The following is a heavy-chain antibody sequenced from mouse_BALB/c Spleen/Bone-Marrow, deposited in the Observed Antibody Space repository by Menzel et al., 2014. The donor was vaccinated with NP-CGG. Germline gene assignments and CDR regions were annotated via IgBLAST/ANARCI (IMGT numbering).Heavy chain of an antibody. V-gene: IGHV1-54*03. D-gene: IGHD2-3*01. J-gene: IGHJ4*01. CDR2: NNPGSGGT. CDR3: ARSIYDGYSEAMDY. Sequence: QVHVKQSGAELVRPGTSVKVSCKASGYAFTNYLIEWVKQRPGQGLEWIGVNNPGSGGTNYNEKFKGKATLTADKSSSTVYMQLSSLTSDDSAVYFCARSIYDGYSEAMDYWGQGTSVTVSS. CDR1: GYAFTNYL.